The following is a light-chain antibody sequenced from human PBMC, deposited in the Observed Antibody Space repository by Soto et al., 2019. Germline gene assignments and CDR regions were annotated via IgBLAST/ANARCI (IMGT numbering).Light chain of an antibody. Sequence: DITLTHSQPFLCASVVYRFSIXPRASQGISSYLVWYQQKPGKAPKLLIYAASTLESGVPSRFSGSESGTDFTLTISSLQPEDSATYYCQQLSTYPLTFGGGTKVDI. J-gene: IGKJ4*01. CDR2: AAS. CDR1: QGISSY. V-gene: IGKV1-9*01. CDR3: QQLSTYPLT.